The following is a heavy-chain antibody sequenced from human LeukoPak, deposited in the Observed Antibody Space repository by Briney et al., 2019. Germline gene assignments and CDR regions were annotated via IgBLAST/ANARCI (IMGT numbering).Heavy chain of an antibody. J-gene: IGHJ4*02. V-gene: IGHV3-11*01. CDR2: ISNSGSVL. CDR3: ARDPDTSSKVDF. CDR1: GFAFSDHY. Sequence: TPGGSLRLSCAASGFAFSDHYMSWIRQAPGKGLEWVAYISNSGSVLHYTDSVKGRFTISRDNAKKSLYLQMDGLRAEDTAVYFCARDPDTSSKVDFWGQGTLVTVSS. D-gene: IGHD2-2*02.